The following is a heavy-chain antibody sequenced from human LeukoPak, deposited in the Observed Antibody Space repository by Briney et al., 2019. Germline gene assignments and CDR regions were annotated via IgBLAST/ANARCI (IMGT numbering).Heavy chain of an antibody. J-gene: IGHJ3*02. V-gene: IGHV4-59*01. Sequence: PSETLSLTCTVSGGSISSYNWSWIRQPRGKGLEWIGYIYYSGSTNYNPSLKSRVTISVDTSKNQFSLKLSSVTAADTAVYYCARWDHRGVGAFDIWGQGTMVTVSS. CDR3: ARWDHRGVGAFDI. CDR2: IYYSGST. D-gene: IGHD3-10*01. CDR1: GGSISSYN.